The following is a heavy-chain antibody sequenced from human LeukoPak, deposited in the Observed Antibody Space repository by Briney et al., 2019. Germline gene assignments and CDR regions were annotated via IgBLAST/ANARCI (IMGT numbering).Heavy chain of an antibody. CDR2: ISGDGGST. CDR3: AKDRSTMVRGVIIKYYYYGMDV. Sequence: GGSLRLSCAASGFTFDDYAMHWVRQAPGKGLGWVSLISGDGGSTYYADSVKGRFTISRDNSKNSLYLQMNSLRTEDTALYYCAKDRSTMVRGVIIKYYYYGMDVWGQGTTVTVSS. CDR1: GFTFDDYA. V-gene: IGHV3-43*02. D-gene: IGHD3-10*01. J-gene: IGHJ6*02.